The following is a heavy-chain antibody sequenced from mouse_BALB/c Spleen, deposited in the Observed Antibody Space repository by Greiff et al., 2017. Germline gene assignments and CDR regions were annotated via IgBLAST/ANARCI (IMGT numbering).Heavy chain of an antibody. CDR1: GFTFSSYA. J-gene: IGHJ2*01. CDR3: ARGTTAYYFDY. Sequence: EVKLQESGGGLVKPGGSLKLSCAASGFTFSSYAMSWVRQTPEKRLEWVATISSGGSYTYYPDSVKGRFTISRDNAKNTLYLQMSSLRSEDTAMYYCARGTTAYYFDYWGQGTTLTVSS. V-gene: IGHV5-9-3*01. D-gene: IGHD1-2*01. CDR2: ISSGGSYT.